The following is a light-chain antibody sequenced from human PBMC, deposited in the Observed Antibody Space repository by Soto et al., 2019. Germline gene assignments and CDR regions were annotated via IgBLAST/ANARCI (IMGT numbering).Light chain of an antibody. CDR2: GVF. J-gene: IGKJ1*01. V-gene: IGKV3-20*01. CDR3: QQYGGSPHT. CDR1: QSVASNQ. Sequence: EIVLTQSPDTLSLSPGERATLSCRASQSVASNQLAWYQHKSGQAPRLLIHGVFTRANGIPDRFSGSGSGTDFTLTISRLEPEDFALYYCQQYGGSPHTFGQGTKVEIK.